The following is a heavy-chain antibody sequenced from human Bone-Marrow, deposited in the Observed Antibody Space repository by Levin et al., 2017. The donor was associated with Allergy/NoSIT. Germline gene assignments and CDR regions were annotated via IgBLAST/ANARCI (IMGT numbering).Heavy chain of an antibody. CDR3: VRQVSVGSAGYYYYMDV. Sequence: HGESLKISCKASGYSFTSYWIGWVRQMPGAGLEWMSIIYPGNSDTRYKPSFRGQVTISADTTVSTAYLQWSSLKASDTGIYYCVRQVSVGSAGYYYYMDVWGIGTTVTVSS. J-gene: IGHJ6*03. CDR1: GYSFTSYW. CDR2: IYPGNSDT. V-gene: IGHV5-51*01. D-gene: IGHD2-15*01.